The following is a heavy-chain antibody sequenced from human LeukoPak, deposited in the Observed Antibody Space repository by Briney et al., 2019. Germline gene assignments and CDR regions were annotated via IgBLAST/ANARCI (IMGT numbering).Heavy chain of an antibody. V-gene: IGHV1-2*02. CDR2: INPNSGGT. Sequence: ASVKVSCKASGYTFTGYYMHWVRQAPGQGLEWMGWINPNSGGTNYAQKFQGRVTMTRDTSISTAYMELSRLRSDDTAVYYCARESMVRGVIISAADYWGQGTLVTVSS. D-gene: IGHD3-10*01. CDR1: GYTFTGYY. J-gene: IGHJ4*02. CDR3: ARESMVRGVIISAADY.